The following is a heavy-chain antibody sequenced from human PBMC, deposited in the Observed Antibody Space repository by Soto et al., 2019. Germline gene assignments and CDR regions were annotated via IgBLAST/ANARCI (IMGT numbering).Heavy chain of an antibody. D-gene: IGHD4-17*01. V-gene: IGHV3-30*18. CDR3: VKDRVPGAYGHYYGMDV. Sequence: QVQLVESGGGVVQPGRSLRLSCGGSGFTFNNSGMHWVRQVPGKGLEWVAVLSFDGSEKYYADSVKGRFTISRDNSKNTLYLQMNSLRIEDAAVYHCVKDRVPGAYGHYYGMDVWGQGTTVTVSS. CDR1: GFTFNNSG. CDR2: LSFDGSEK. J-gene: IGHJ6*02.